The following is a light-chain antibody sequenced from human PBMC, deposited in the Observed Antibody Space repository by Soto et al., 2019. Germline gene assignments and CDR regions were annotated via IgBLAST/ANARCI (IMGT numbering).Light chain of an antibody. J-gene: IGLJ2*01. CDR3: AAWDDSLKGPV. CDR1: SSNIRSNT. Sequence: QSVLTQPPSASGTPGQRVTISCSGSSSNIRSNTVNWYQQLPGTAPKLLIYSNNKRPSGVPDRSSGSKSGPSASLAISGLQFEDEADYYGAAWDDSLKGPVSGGGTKLTVL. V-gene: IGLV1-44*01. CDR2: SNN.